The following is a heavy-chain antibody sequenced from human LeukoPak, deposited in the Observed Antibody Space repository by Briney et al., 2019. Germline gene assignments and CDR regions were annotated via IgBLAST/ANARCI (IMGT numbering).Heavy chain of an antibody. J-gene: IGHJ4*02. Sequence: GGSLKLSCAASGFTFSGSAMHWVRQASGKGLEWVGRIRSKANSYATAYAASVKGRFTISRDDSKNTAYLQMNSLKTEDTAVYYCTSGVAAAGQTSWGQGTLVTVSS. CDR2: IRSKANSYAT. D-gene: IGHD6-13*01. CDR3: TSGVAAAGQTS. V-gene: IGHV3-73*01. CDR1: GFTFSGSA.